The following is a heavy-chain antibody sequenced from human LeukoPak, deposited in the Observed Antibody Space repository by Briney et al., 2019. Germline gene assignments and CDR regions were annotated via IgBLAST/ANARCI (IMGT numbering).Heavy chain of an antibody. D-gene: IGHD3-16*01. J-gene: IGHJ4*02. CDR3: ARDLDLLGSYFDY. Sequence: ASVKVSCKASGYIFSNYGISWVRQAPGQGLEWMGWISAYNGNTNYAQKLQGRVTMTTDTSTSTAYMELRSLRSDDTAVYYCARDLDLLGSYFDYWGQGTLVTVSS. V-gene: IGHV1-18*01. CDR2: ISAYNGNT. CDR1: GYIFSNYG.